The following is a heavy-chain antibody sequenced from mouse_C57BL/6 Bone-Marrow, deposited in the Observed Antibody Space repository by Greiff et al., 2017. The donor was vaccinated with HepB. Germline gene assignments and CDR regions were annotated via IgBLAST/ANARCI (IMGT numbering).Heavy chain of an antibody. CDR2: IYPGDGDT. CDR1: GYAFSSSW. CDR3: ARFPYYYGSSYEAMDY. Sequence: QVQLKESGPELVKPGASVKISCKASGYAFSSSWMNWVKQRPGKGLEWIGRIYPGDGDTNYNGKFKGKATLTADKSSSTAYMQLSSLTSEDSAVYFCARFPYYYGSSYEAMDYWGQGTSVTVSS. V-gene: IGHV1-82*01. J-gene: IGHJ4*01. D-gene: IGHD1-1*01.